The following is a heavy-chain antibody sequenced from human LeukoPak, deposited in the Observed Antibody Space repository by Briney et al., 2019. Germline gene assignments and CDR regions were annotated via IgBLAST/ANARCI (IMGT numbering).Heavy chain of an antibody. D-gene: IGHD2-2*01. J-gene: IGHJ4*02. Sequence: GGSLRLSCAASGFTVSSNYMSWVRQAPGKGLEWVAFIRYDGSNKYYADSVKGRFTISRDNSKNTLYLQMNSLRAEDTAVYYCARARECSSTSCYAIDYWGQGTLVTVSS. CDR1: GFTVSSNY. CDR2: IRYDGSNK. V-gene: IGHV3-30*02. CDR3: ARARECSSTSCYAIDY.